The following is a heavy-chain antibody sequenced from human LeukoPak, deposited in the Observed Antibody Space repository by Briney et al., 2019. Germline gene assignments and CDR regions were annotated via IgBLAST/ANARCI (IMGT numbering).Heavy chain of an antibody. CDR2: ISSSSSYI. D-gene: IGHD3-10*01. CDR3: ARDLGGSGSYSY. Sequence: PGGSLRLSCAASGFTFSSYSMNWVRQAPGKGLEWVSSISSSSSYIYYADSVKGRFTISRDNAKNSLYLQMNSLRAEDTAVYYCARDLGGSGSYSYWGQGTLVTVSS. J-gene: IGHJ4*02. CDR1: GFTFSSYS. V-gene: IGHV3-21*01.